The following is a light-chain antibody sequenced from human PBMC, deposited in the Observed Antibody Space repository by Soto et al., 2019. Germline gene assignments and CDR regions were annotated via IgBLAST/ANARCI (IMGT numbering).Light chain of an antibody. CDR3: QVWDTISDHRV. J-gene: IGLJ3*02. V-gene: IGLV3-21*04. Sequence: SSELTQPPSVSVAPGKTARITCGGNNIGSKNVHWYQQKPGQAPVLVIYYDSDRPSGIPERFSGSNSGNTATLTISRVEAGDEADYYCQVWDTISDHRVFGGGTKLTVL. CDR1: NIGSKN. CDR2: YDS.